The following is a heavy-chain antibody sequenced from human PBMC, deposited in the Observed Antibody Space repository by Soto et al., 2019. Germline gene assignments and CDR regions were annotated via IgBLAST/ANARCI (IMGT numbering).Heavy chain of an antibody. Sequence: PGGSLRLSCAASGFTFSSYGMHWVRQAPGKGLEWVAVIWYDGSNKYYADSVKGRFTISRDNSKNTLYLQMNSLRAEDTAVYYCARQELTSYGMDVWGQGTTVTVSS. CDR2: IWYDGSNK. D-gene: IGHD1-26*01. CDR3: ARQELTSYGMDV. CDR1: GFTFSSYG. V-gene: IGHV3-33*01. J-gene: IGHJ6*02.